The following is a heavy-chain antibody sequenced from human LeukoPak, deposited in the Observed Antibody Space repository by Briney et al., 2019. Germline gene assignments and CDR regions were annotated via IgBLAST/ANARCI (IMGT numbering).Heavy chain of an antibody. CDR2: ISGSGGRT. Sequence: ETLSLTCSVSGGSVSSSNYYWGWNRQPPGKGLECVSIISGSGGRTYDADSVKGRFTISRDNSRNTVHLQMNSLRAEDTAVYYCAKICGSCQSGIFDYWGQGALVTVSS. CDR1: GGSVSSSNYY. V-gene: IGHV3-23*01. D-gene: IGHD2-15*01. CDR3: AKICGSCQSGIFDY. J-gene: IGHJ4*02.